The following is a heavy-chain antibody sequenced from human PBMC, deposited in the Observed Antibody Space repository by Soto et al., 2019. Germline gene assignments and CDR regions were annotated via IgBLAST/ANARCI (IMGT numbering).Heavy chain of an antibody. CDR3: ARATRYSSSWDYYYYYMDV. V-gene: IGHV1-8*01. J-gene: IGHJ6*03. CDR1: GYTFTSYD. CDR2: MNPNSGNT. D-gene: IGHD6-13*01. Sequence: GASVKVSCKASGYTFTSYDINWVRQATGQGLEWMGWMNPNSGNTGYAQKFQGRVTMTRNTSISTAYMELSSLRSEDTAVYYCARATRYSSSWDYYYYYMDVWGKGTTVTVSS.